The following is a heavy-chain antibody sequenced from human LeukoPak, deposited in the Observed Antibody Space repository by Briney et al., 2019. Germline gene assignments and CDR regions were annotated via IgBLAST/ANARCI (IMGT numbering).Heavy chain of an antibody. Sequence: SGGSLGLSCAASGFTFSSYAMHWVRQAPGKGLEWVAVISYDGSNKYYADSVKGRFTISRDNSKNTLYLQMNSLSAEDTAVYYCARDSEMATITSLDYWGQGTLVTVSS. J-gene: IGHJ4*02. D-gene: IGHD5-24*01. CDR1: GFTFSSYA. CDR3: ARDSEMATITSLDY. CDR2: ISYDGSNK. V-gene: IGHV3-30*01.